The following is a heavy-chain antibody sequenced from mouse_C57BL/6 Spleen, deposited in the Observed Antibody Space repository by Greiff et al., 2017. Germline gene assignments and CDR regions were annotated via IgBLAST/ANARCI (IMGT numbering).Heavy chain of an antibody. CDR2: FHPNSGTT. CDR1: GYSFPDYN. D-gene: IGHD1-1*01. J-gene: IGHJ1*03. Sequence: VQLQQSGPELVKPGASVKISCKASGYSFPDYNMNWVKQSNGKSLEWIGVFHPNSGTTSYNQKFKGKATLTVDQSSSTAYMQLNSLTSEDSAVYYCARRDYYGSIWYFDVWGTGTTGTVSS. V-gene: IGHV1-39*01. CDR3: ARRDYYGSIWYFDV.